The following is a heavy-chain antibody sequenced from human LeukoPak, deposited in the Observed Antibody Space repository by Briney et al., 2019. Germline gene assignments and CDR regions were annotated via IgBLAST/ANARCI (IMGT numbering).Heavy chain of an antibody. D-gene: IGHD4-11*01. CDR3: ARGHYSNELVG. CDR2: IYSGGST. V-gene: IGHV3-53*01. J-gene: IGHJ4*02. Sequence: GGSLRLSCAASGFTVSSNYMSWVRQAPGKGLEWVSVIYSGGSTYYADSVKGRFTISRDNSKNTLYLQMNSLRAEDTAVYYCARGHYSNELVGWGQGTPVTVSS. CDR1: GFTVSSNY.